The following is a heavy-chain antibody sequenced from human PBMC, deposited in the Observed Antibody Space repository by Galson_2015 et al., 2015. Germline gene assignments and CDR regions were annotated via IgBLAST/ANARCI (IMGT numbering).Heavy chain of an antibody. Sequence: SLRLSCAASGFTFSNSVMSWVRQTPGKGLEWLSVLSTNGVSTNYADSVKGRFTISRDISKNTFYLQMRSLRVDDTAVYYCAKGGSVTMRTAFDVWGQGTMVSVFS. CDR1: GFTFSNSV. V-gene: IGHV3-23*01. J-gene: IGHJ3*01. D-gene: IGHD5/OR15-5a*01. CDR3: AKGGSVTMRTAFDV. CDR2: LSTNGVST.